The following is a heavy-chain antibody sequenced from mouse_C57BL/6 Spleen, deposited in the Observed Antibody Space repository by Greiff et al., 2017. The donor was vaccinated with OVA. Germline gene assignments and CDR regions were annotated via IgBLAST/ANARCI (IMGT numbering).Heavy chain of an antibody. CDR2: ILPGSGST. CDR1: GYTFTGYW. V-gene: IGHV1-9*01. CDR3: ARGGSSGTGFAY. J-gene: IGHJ3*01. Sequence: QVQLQQSGAELMKPGASVKLSCKATGYTFTGYWIEWVKQRPGHGLEWIGEILPGSGSTNYNEKFKGKATFTADTSSNTAYMQLSSLTTEDSASYYCARGGSSGTGFAYWGQGTLVTVSA. D-gene: IGHD3-2*02.